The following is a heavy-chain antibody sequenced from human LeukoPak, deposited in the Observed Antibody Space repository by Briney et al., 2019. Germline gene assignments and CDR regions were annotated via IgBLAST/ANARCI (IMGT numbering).Heavy chain of an antibody. CDR2: IYPADSDT. V-gene: IGHV5-51*01. D-gene: IGHD3-22*01. J-gene: IGHJ4*02. CDR3: ARLKTVYYDSSGYSYSDY. Sequence: GESLKISCKGSGYSFTTYWIAWVRQMPGKRLEWMGIIYPADSDTRYSASFQGQVTISADRYINTAYLQWSSLKASDSAMYYCARLKTVYYDSSGYSYSDYWGQGTLVTVST. CDR1: GYSFTTYW.